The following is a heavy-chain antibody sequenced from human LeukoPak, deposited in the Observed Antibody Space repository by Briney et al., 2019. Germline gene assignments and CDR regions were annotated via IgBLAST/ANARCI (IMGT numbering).Heavy chain of an antibody. CDR3: ARDPPYCSGGSCYSGYYGMDV. J-gene: IGHJ6*04. V-gene: IGHV1-69*13. CDR2: IIPIFGTA. D-gene: IGHD2-15*01. CDR1: GGIFSSYA. Sequence: ASVKVSCKASGGIFSSYAISWVRQAPGQGLEWMGGIIPIFGTANYAQKFQGRVTITADESTSTAYMELSSLRSEDTAVYYCARDPPYCSGGSCYSGYYGMDVWGKGTTVTVSS.